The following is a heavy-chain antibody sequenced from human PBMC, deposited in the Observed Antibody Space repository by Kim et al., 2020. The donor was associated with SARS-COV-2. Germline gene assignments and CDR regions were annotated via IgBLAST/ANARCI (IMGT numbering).Heavy chain of an antibody. CDR2: IYYSGTI. V-gene: IGHV4-31*03. D-gene: IGHD3-10*01. CDR1: GASISSADSF. CDR3: VRGSYYYGSGSYPWFDP. Sequence: SETLSLTCTVSGASISSADSFWTWIRQHPGKGLEWIGYIYYSGTIYSNPSLKSRVTLSVDTSKNQFSLILTSLTAADTAVYYCVRGSYYYGSGSYPWFDPWGQATLVTVSS. J-gene: IGHJ5*02.